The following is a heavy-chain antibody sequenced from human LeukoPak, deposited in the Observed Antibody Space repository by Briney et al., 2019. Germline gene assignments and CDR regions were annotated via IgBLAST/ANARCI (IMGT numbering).Heavy chain of an antibody. CDR1: DDSITMYY. D-gene: IGHD4-17*01. J-gene: IGHJ4*02. V-gene: IGHV4-59*12. CDR3: AREVGGDFDALDY. CDR2: VDHTGST. Sequence: PSETLSLTCSVSDDSITMYYWTWIRQPPGKGLEWIGYVDHTGSTNYNPSLKSRVTISVDNSKNQFSLTLTSVTAADTAVYYCAREVGGDFDALDYWGQGTLVTVSS.